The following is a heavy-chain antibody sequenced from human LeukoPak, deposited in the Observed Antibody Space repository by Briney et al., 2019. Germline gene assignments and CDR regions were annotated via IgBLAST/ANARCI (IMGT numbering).Heavy chain of an antibody. CDR1: GGSISSGSYY. CDR3: ARVGSSSWYVEAYFDY. Sequence: SQTLSLTCTVSGGSISSGSYYWSWIRQPAGKGLEWIGRIYTSGSTNYNPSLKSRVTISVDTSKNQFSLKLSSVTAADTAVYYCARVGSSSWYVEAYFDYWGQGTLVTVSS. CDR2: IYTSGST. V-gene: IGHV4-61*02. J-gene: IGHJ4*02. D-gene: IGHD6-13*01.